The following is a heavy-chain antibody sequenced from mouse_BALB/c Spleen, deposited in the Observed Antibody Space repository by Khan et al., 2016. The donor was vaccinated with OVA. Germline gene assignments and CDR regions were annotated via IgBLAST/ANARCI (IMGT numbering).Heavy chain of an antibody. CDR3: ARSYDNDGAWFVY. V-gene: IGHV1-81*01. Sequence: QVQLHQSVPDLVKPGASVKMSCKASGYKFPDYVISWVMQRTGQGLEWIGDIYPGSGTTYYNERFEGTATLTADKSTNTAYMQFRSLTSEDSAVYFCARSYDNDGAWFVYWGQGTLVPVSA. CDR2: IYPGSGTT. D-gene: IGHD2-4*01. J-gene: IGHJ3*01. CDR1: GYKFPDYV.